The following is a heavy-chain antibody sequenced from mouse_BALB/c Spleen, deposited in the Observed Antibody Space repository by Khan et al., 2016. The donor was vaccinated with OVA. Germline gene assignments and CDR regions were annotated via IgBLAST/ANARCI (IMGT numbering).Heavy chain of an antibody. CDR1: GYTFTSYT. V-gene: IGHV1-4*01. D-gene: IGHD2-14*01. Sequence: QVQLKQSGAELARPGASVKMSCKASGYTFTSYTIHWIKLRPGKGLEWIGYINPSNGYTNYNHKFKDKATLTVDKSSNTAYMQLRSLTSDDSAVYNCRKDGPYYRNDGWFAYWGQGTLVTVSS. CDR2: INPSNGYT. CDR3: RKDGPYYRNDGWFAY. J-gene: IGHJ3*01.